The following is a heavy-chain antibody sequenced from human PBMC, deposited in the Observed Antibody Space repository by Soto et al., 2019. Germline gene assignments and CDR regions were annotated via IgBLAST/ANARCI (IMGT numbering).Heavy chain of an antibody. J-gene: IGHJ5*02. Sequence: PSETLSLTCAVSGGSISSGGYSWSWIRQPPGKGLEWIGYIYHSGSTYYNPSLKSRVTISVDRSKNQFPLKLSSVTAADTAVYYCARSGVLNWFDPWGQGTLVTVSS. CDR2: IYHSGST. V-gene: IGHV4-30-2*01. CDR1: GGSISSGGYS. CDR3: ARSGVLNWFDP. D-gene: IGHD2-8*01.